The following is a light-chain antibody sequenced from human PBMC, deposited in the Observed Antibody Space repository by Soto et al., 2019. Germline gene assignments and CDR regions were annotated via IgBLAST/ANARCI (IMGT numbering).Light chain of an antibody. CDR3: QQYGGSSWT. CDR1: QSVSSNY. Sequence: EIVLTQSPGTLSLSPGERATLSCRASQSVSSNYLAWYQQKPGQAPRLLIYGASSRATGIPDNFSGSGSGTDFTLTISRLAPEDFAVYYCQQYGGSSWTFGQGTKVEIK. V-gene: IGKV3-20*01. CDR2: GAS. J-gene: IGKJ1*01.